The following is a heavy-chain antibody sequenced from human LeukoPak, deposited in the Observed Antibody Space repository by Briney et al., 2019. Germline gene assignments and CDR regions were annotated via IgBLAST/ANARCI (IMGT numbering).Heavy chain of an antibody. CDR3: AKGYGSGSYYTQY. Sequence: PGGSLRLSCAASGFTFSSYAMSWVRQAPGKGLEWVSAISGCGGSTYYADSVKGRFTISRDNSKNTLYLQMNSLRAEDTAVYYCAKGYGSGSYYTQYWGQGTLVTVSS. V-gene: IGHV3-23*01. D-gene: IGHD3-10*01. J-gene: IGHJ4*02. CDR2: ISGCGGST. CDR1: GFTFSSYA.